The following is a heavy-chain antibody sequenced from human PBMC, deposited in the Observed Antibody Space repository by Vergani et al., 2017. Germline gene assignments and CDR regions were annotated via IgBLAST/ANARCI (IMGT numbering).Heavy chain of an antibody. CDR1: GFTFSSYA. D-gene: IGHD3-10*01. Sequence: EVQLVESGGGLVQPGGSLRLSCAASGFTFSSYAMSWVRQAPGKGLEWVSAISGSGGSTYYADSVKGRFTISRDNSKNTLYLQMNSLRAEDTAVYYCASTGLERDGSGTTWGGAFDIWGQGTMVTVSS. J-gene: IGHJ3*02. CDR3: ASTGLERDGSGTTWGGAFDI. CDR2: ISGSGGST. V-gene: IGHV3-23*04.